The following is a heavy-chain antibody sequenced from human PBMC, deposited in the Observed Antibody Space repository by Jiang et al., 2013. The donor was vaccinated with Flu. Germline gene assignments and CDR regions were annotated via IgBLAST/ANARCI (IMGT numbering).Heavy chain of an antibody. CDR3: ARDSRDGYRYYFDY. V-gene: IGHV3-11*05. J-gene: IGHJ4*02. CDR2: SSSSSYX. Sequence: SSSSSYXNYADSVKGRFTISRDNAKNSLYLQMNSLRAEDTAVYYCARDSRDGYRYYFDYWGQGTLVTVSS. D-gene: IGHD5-24*01.